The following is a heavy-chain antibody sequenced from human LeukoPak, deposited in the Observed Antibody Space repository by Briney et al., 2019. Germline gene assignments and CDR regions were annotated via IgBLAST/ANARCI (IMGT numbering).Heavy chain of an antibody. J-gene: IGHJ6*02. V-gene: IGHV4-61*01. CDR1: GGSVSSGSYY. CDR2: IYYSGST. CDR3: ARLPHSSSWYSVYYYGMDV. D-gene: IGHD6-13*01. Sequence: SETLSITCTVSGGSVSSGSYYWSWIRQPPGKGLEWIGYIYYSGSTNYNPSLKSRVTISVDTSKNQFSLKLGSVTAADTAVYYCARLPHSSSWYSVYYYGMDVWGQGTTVTVSS.